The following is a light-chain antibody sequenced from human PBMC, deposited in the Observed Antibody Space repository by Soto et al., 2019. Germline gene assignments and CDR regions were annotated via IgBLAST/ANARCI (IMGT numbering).Light chain of an antibody. CDR2: DDN. CDR3: GSWDSSLSAYV. J-gene: IGLJ1*01. V-gene: IGLV1-51*01. CDR1: SSNIGGNS. Sequence: QSVLTQPPSVPAAPGQKVTISCSGSSSNIGGNSVSWYQQLPGTAPKLLIYDDNKRPSGIPDRFSGSKSGTSATLGITGFQTGDEADYYCGSWDSSLSAYVFGTATKVTV.